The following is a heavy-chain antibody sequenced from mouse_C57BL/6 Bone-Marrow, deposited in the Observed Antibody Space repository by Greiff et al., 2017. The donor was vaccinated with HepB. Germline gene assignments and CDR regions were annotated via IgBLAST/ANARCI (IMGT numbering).Heavy chain of an antibody. J-gene: IGHJ3*01. CDR2: INPNNGGT. CDR1: GYTFTDYY. CDR3: ASPIYYYGSSPAY. V-gene: IGHV1-26*01. Sequence: VQLQQSGPELVKPGASVKISCKASGYTFTDYYMNWVKQSHGKSLEWIGDINPNNGGTSYNQKFKGKATLTVDKSSSTAYMELRSLTSEDSAVYYCASPIYYYGSSPAYWGQGTLVTVSA. D-gene: IGHD1-1*01.